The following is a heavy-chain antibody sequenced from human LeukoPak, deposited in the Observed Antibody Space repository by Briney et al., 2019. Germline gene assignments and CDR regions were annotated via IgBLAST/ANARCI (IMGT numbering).Heavy chain of an antibody. Sequence: GGSLRLSCAASGFTFSSYAMSWVRQAPGKGLELVSGISGSGGTTYYADSVKGRFTISRDNSKNTLYLQLNSLRAEDTAIYYCAKDLTYYYYSTGYYFDYWGQGTLVTVSS. CDR3: AKDLTYYYYSTGYYFDY. V-gene: IGHV3-23*01. J-gene: IGHJ4*02. CDR2: ISGSGGTT. CDR1: GFTFSSYA. D-gene: IGHD3-22*01.